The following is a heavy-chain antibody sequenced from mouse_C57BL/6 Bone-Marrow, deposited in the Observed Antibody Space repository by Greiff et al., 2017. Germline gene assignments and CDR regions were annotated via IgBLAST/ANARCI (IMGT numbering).Heavy chain of an antibody. CDR1: GFNIKDYY. CDR3: ARGGVFDY. V-gene: IGHV14-2*01. Sequence: VQLQQSGAELVQPGASVTLSCTASGFNIKDYYMHWVKQRTEQCLEWIGRIDPEDGETKYAPKFQGKATITADTSSNTAYLQLSSLTSEDTAVYYCARGGVFDYWGQGTTLTVSS. CDR2: IDPEDGET. J-gene: IGHJ2*01.